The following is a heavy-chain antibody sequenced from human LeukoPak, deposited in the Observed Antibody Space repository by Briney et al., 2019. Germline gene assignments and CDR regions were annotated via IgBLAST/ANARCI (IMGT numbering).Heavy chain of an antibody. J-gene: IGHJ4*02. CDR2: IYHSGST. CDR3: ARGYDSSGFDY. V-gene: IGHV4-4*02. D-gene: IGHD3-22*01. CDR1: GGSISSNNW. Sequence: SETLSLTCAVSGGSISSNNWWGWVRQPPGKGLEWIGEIYHSGSTNYNPSLKSRVTISVDTSKNQFSLKLSSVTAADTAVYYCARGYDSSGFDYWGQGTLVTVSS.